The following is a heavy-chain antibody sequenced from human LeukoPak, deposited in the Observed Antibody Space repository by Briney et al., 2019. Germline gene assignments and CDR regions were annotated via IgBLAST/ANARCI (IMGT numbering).Heavy chain of an antibody. CDR2: MNPNSGNT. Sequence: ASVKVSCKASGYTITSYDINWVRQATGQGLEWMGRMNPNSGNTGYAQKFQGRVTMTRNTSISTAYMELSSLRSEDTAVYYCARVTKKQQLVLHYWGQGTLVTVSS. D-gene: IGHD6-13*01. CDR3: ARVTKKQQLVLHY. J-gene: IGHJ4*02. CDR1: GYTITSYD. V-gene: IGHV1-8*01.